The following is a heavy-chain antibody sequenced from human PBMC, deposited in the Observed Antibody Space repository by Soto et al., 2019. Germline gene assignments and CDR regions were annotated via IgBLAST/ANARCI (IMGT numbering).Heavy chain of an antibody. CDR1: GFNLGSYG. V-gene: IGHV3-74*01. D-gene: IGHD1-1*01. Sequence: GGSLRLSCAASGFNLGSYGMHWVRQAPGKGLVWVSRINDYGTTINYAESVEGRFTISRDDAKSEVYLQMNNLRAEDTAVYYCARGALDPFDYWGQGALVTVSS. CDR3: ARGALDPFDY. J-gene: IGHJ4*02. CDR2: INDYGTTI.